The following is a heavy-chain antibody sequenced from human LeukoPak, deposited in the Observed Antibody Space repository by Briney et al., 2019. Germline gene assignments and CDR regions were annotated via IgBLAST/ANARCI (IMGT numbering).Heavy chain of an antibody. CDR2: IKKDGSEK. CDR1: GFTFSSYW. Sequence: PGGSLRLSCAASGFTFSSYWMSWVRQAPGKGLEWVANIKKDGSEKYYVDSVKGRFTISRDNAKTSLYLQMNSLRAEDTAVYYCARYGRSSYFDYWGQGTLVTVSS. CDR3: ARYGRSSYFDY. V-gene: IGHV3-7*01. D-gene: IGHD3-10*01. J-gene: IGHJ4*02.